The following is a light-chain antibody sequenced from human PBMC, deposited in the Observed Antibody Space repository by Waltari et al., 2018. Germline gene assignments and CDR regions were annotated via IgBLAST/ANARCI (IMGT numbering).Light chain of an antibody. CDR3: LLTYRGPRV. V-gene: IGLV7-46*01. CDR1: TGPVTSSHW. J-gene: IGLJ3*02. CDR2: DTN. Sequence: QAVVTQEPSVTVSPGGTVTLTCASSTGPVTSSHWPYWFQQKAGQAPRTLIYDTNRKHSVTPARFSGSLLGGKAALTLSGAQPEDEADYYCLLTYRGPRVFGGGTKVTVV.